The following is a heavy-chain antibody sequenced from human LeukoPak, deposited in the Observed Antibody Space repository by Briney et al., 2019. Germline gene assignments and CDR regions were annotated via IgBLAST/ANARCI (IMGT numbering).Heavy chain of an antibody. D-gene: IGHD3-10*01. CDR2: ISSSSSYI. V-gene: IGHV3-21*01. J-gene: IGHJ6*04. CDR1: GFPFHSYS. CDR3: ASSTSYYYGSGSFYGMDV. Sequence: GGSLRLLCGASGFPFHSYSMNWVPQASGKGLEGVSSISSSSSYIYYADSVKGRFTISRDNDKTSLYLQMNSLRAEDTAVYYCASSTSYYYGSGSFYGMDVWGKGTTVTVSS.